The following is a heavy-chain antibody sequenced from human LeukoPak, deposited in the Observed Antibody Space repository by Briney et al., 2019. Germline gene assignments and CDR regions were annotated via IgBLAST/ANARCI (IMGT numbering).Heavy chain of an antibody. D-gene: IGHD3-10*01. CDR3: ARGSGRFGETLMDV. CDR2: MNPNSGNT. J-gene: IGHJ6*02. Sequence: ASVKVSCKASGYTFTSYDINWVRQATGQGLEWMGWMNPNSGNTGYAQKFQGRVTMTRNTSISTAYMKLSSLRSEDTAVYYCARGSGRFGETLMDVWGQGTTVTVSS. CDR1: GYTFTSYD. V-gene: IGHV1-8*01.